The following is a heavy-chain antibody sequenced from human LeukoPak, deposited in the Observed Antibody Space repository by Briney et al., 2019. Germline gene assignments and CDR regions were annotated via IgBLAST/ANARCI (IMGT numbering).Heavy chain of an antibody. D-gene: IGHD2-2*01. CDR2: ISSSSSYI. CDR1: GFSFSTYT. J-gene: IGHJ4*02. V-gene: IGHV3-21*01. CDR3: TRDPGRCTSTSCYPDY. Sequence: GGSLRLSCAASGFSFSTYTMKWVRQAPGKGLEWVSSISSSSSYIYYADSVKGRFTISRDNAKNSMYLQMNSLRAEDTAVYYCTRDPGRCTSTSCYPDYWGQGTLVTVSS.